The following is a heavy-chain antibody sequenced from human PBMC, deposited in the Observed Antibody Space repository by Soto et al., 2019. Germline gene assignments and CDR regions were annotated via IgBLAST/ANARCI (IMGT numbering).Heavy chain of an antibody. CDR3: AKEIVSGDSSSTVYYYGVEV. CDR2: ISGSAGRT. CDR1: GFTFTSYA. V-gene: IGHV3-23*01. D-gene: IGHD6-6*01. Sequence: RRLSCAASGFTFTSYAMSWVRQAPGKLLEWVSVISGSAGRTYYADSVKGRFTITRDNSKNTLYLHMNSLRAEDTAVYYCAKEIVSGDSSSTVYYYGVEVWGQATTVIVSS. J-gene: IGHJ6*02.